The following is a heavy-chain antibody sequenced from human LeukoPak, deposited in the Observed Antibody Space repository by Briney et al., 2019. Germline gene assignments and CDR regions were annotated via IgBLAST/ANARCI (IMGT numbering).Heavy chain of an antibody. CDR2: ISGSGGST. Sequence: PGGSLRLSCAASGFTFSSYAMSWVRQAPGKGLEWVSAISGSGGSTYYADSVKGRFTISRDNSKNTLYLQMNSLRAEDTAVYYCAKDGSYSGSPYYFDYWGQGTLVTVSS. J-gene: IGHJ4*02. D-gene: IGHD1-26*01. CDR1: GFTFSSYA. CDR3: AKDGSYSGSPYYFDY. V-gene: IGHV3-23*01.